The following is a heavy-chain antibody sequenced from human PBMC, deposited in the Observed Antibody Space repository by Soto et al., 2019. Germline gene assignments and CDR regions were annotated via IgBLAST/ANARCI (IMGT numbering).Heavy chain of an antibody. CDR2: ISGSGGST. CDR3: ANTPLIAVADYYYGMDV. CDR1: GFTFSSYA. V-gene: IGHV3-23*01. J-gene: IGHJ6*02. Sequence: GSLRLSCSASGFTFSSYAMSLVRQAPGKGLEWVSAISGSGGSTYYADSVKGRFTISRDNSKNTLYLQMNSLRAEDTAVYYCANTPLIAVADYYYGMDVWGQGTTVTVSS. D-gene: IGHD6-19*01.